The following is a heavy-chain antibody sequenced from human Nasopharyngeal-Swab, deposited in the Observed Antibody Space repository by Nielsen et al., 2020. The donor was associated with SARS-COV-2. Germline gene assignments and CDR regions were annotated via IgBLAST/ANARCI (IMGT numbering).Heavy chain of an antibody. CDR2: IHYSGSA. CDR1: GGSINSYY. J-gene: IGHJ4*02. D-gene: IGHD6-13*01. CDR3: AREAPRAAGTFDY. Sequence: SETLSLTCTVSGGSINSYYWTWIRQPPGKGLEWIGYIHYSGSANYNPSLKSRVTISLDTSKDQFSLKLRSVTAADTAVYYCAREAPRAAGTFDYWGQGTLVTVSS. V-gene: IGHV4-59*01.